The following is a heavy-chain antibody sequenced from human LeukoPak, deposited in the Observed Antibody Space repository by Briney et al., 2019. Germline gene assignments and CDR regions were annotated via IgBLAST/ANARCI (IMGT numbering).Heavy chain of an antibody. CDR2: VYYSGTT. Sequence: SETLSLTCSVSGDSISLSFYYWVWIRQPPGTALEWIGSVYYSGTTSYNPSLKSRVTISVDMSKNHFSLRLRSVTAADTAMYYCARGTLYRGWSYYLDFWGQGSQVTVSS. CDR1: GDSISLSFYY. J-gene: IGHJ4*02. CDR3: ARGTLYRGWSYYLDF. V-gene: IGHV4-39*07. D-gene: IGHD6-19*01.